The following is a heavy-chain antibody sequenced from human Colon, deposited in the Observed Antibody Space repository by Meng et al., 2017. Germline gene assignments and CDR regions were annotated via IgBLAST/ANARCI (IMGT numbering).Heavy chain of an antibody. J-gene: IGHJ4*02. V-gene: IGHV4-61*01. D-gene: IGHD6-19*01. CDR1: GGVLMRVNDY. CDR3: ATGPGYSSGLDS. Sequence: QGPLHDSGPGLVSSSGSLSHTCTVAGGVLMRVNDYWSWIRQAPGKGLEWIGYISYSGNSLYNPSLKSRVDISTDTSRRQCSLKFNSVTAADTAIYYCATGPGYSSGLDSWGRGALVTVSS. CDR2: ISYSGNS.